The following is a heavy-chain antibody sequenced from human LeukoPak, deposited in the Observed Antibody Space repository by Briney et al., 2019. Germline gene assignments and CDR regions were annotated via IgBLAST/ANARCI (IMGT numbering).Heavy chain of an antibody. Sequence: SETLSLTCTVCGGSITSHFWTWIRQAPGKGLEWVGYVSKSGSTNYNPSLQSRITISVDTSKNQFFLKLTSMTAADTAVYFCARDDYGVFDAFDVWGQGTVVTVSS. CDR1: GGSITSHF. J-gene: IGHJ3*01. D-gene: IGHD3-16*01. CDR3: ARDDYGVFDAFDV. V-gene: IGHV4-4*08. CDR2: VSKSGST.